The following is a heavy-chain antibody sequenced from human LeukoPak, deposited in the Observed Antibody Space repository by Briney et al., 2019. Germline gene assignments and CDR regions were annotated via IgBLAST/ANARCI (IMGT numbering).Heavy chain of an antibody. CDR2: IYTSGST. CDR1: GGSISSYY. Sequence: SETLSLTCTVSGGSISSYYWSWIRQPPGKGLEWIGYIYTSGSTNYNPSLKSRVTISVDTSKNQFSLKLSSVTAADTAVYYCARSLRGYSYGTGFDYWAREPWSPSPQ. V-gene: IGHV4-4*09. D-gene: IGHD5-18*01. J-gene: IGHJ4*02. CDR3: ARSLRGYSYGTGFDY.